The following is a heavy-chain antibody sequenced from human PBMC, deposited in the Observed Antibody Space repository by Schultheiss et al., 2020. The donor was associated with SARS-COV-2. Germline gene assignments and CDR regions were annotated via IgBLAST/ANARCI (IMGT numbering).Heavy chain of an antibody. J-gene: IGHJ3*02. D-gene: IGHD6-6*01. Sequence: GESLKISCEVSGFVFSNYEMNWVRQAAGKGLEWVSYIDIWSTTIHYADSVKGRFTISRDNSKNTLYLQMNSLRAEDTAVYYCARVRVAGIAARRDAFDIWGQGTMVTVSS. CDR2: IDIWSTTI. CDR1: GFVFSNYE. CDR3: ARVRVAGIAARRDAFDI. V-gene: IGHV3-48*01.